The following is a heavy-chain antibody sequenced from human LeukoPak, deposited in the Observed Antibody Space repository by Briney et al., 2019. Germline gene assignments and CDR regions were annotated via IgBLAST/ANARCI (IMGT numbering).Heavy chain of an antibody. CDR1: GFNFDDYA. CDR3: AKESSHYFDY. Sequence: GGSLRLSCAASGFNFDDYAMHWVRQAPGKGLEWVSLISWDGGSTYYADSVKGRFTISRDNSKNSLYLQMNSLRAEDTALYYCAKESSHYFDYWGQGTLVTVSS. J-gene: IGHJ4*02. CDR2: ISWDGGST. V-gene: IGHV3-43D*03.